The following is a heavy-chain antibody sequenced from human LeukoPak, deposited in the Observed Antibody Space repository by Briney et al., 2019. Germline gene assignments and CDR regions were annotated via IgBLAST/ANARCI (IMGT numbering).Heavy chain of an antibody. D-gene: IGHD3-10*01. J-gene: IGHJ4*02. CDR1: GFTFSSYG. CDR2: ISHYDGNYK. V-gene: IGHV3-33*05. CDR3: ARDDRGLGSGPPHDY. Sequence: GGSLRLPCAASGFTFSSYGMHWVRQAPGKGLEWVAVISHYDGNYKDYVDSVRGRFTISRDNSKNTLYLQMNSLRAEDTAVYYCARDDRGLGSGPPHDYWGQGTLVTVSS.